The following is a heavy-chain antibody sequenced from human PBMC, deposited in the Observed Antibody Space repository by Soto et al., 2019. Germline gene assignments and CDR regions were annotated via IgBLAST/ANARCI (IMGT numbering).Heavy chain of an antibody. CDR2: IYSGGGT. D-gene: IGHD2-2*02. V-gene: IGHV3-66*04. CDR1: GFSVSSNY. CDR3: ARHDGSCYMSGDY. Sequence: EVQLLESGGMLVQPGGSLRLSCAASGFSVSSNYMSWVRQAPGKGLEWVSVIYSGGGTGYADSVKGRFSISRDSSKNTLYLQMNSLRAEDTAVYYCARHDGSCYMSGDYWGQGTLVTVSS. J-gene: IGHJ4*02.